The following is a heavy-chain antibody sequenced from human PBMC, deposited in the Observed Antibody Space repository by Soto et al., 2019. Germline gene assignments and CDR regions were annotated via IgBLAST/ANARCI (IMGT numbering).Heavy chain of an antibody. Sequence: GGSLRLSCAASGFTFSSYSMNWVRQAPGKGLEWVSSISSSSSYIYYADSVKGRSTISRDNAKNSLYLQMNSLRAEDTAVYYCARERGYCSSTSCYLVEKRYYYMDVWGKGTTVTVSS. CDR3: ARERGYCSSTSCYLVEKRYYYMDV. CDR1: GFTFSSYS. D-gene: IGHD2-2*01. V-gene: IGHV3-21*01. J-gene: IGHJ6*03. CDR2: ISSSSSYI.